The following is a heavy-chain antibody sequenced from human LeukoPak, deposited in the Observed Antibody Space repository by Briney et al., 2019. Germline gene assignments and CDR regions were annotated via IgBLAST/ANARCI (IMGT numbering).Heavy chain of an antibody. CDR1: GFIFSRYG. CDR3: AREGGSGTERYFDY. V-gene: IGHV3-33*01. CDR2: IWYDGSEK. Sequence: GRSLRLSCAASGFIFSRYGMHWVRQAPGKGLDWVAVIWYDGSEKYHTESVKGRFTISRDNSKNILYLQMNSLRADDTAVYYCAREGGSGTERYFDYWGQGTLVTVSS. J-gene: IGHJ4*02. D-gene: IGHD1-26*01.